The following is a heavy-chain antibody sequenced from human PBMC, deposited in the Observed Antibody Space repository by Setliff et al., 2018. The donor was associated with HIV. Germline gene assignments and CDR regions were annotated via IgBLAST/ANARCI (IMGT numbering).Heavy chain of an antibody. CDR1: GGTLNSHA. V-gene: IGHV1-69*13. CDR3: AKELSYCSGGSCYFDS. CDR2: IIPIIGTT. D-gene: IGHD2-15*01. J-gene: IGHJ4*02. Sequence: ASVKVSCKASGGTLNSHAINWVRQAPGQGLEWMGGIIPIIGTTNYAQRFQGRVTITADESTRTAYMELTSLRSEDTAVYYCAKELSYCSGGSCYFDSWGQGTLVTVSS.